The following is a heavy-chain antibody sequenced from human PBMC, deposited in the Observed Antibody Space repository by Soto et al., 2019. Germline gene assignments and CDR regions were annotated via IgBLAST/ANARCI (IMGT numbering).Heavy chain of an antibody. J-gene: IGHJ3*01. CDR2: ISPGADVS. V-gene: IGHV3-23*01. CDR3: VRRAITATTKWGAFDV. CDR1: GLPFSSFV. Sequence: EVQLLESGGGLVQPGGPLRLSCAAPGLPFSSFVMNGSPQPPGKGLEWVSTISPGADVSHYTDSVKGRFTISRDNSRRTLHLQMDSLRVEDAAVYFCVRRAITATTKWGAFDVWGQGTAVTVSS. D-gene: IGHD1-20*01.